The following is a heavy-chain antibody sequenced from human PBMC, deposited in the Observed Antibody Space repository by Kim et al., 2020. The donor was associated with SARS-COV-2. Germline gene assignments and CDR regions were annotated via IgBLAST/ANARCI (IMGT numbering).Heavy chain of an antibody. D-gene: IGHD2-15*01. V-gene: IGHV1-2*02. CDR2: INPNSGGT. J-gene: IGHJ6*02. CDR3: ARGAQYCSGGSCYLDYYYYYGMDV. CDR1: GYTFTGYY. Sequence: ASVKVSCKASGYTFTGYYMHWVRQAPGQGLEWMGWINPNSGGTNYAQKFQGRVTMTRDTSISTAYMELSRLRSDDTAVYYCARGAQYCSGGSCYLDYYYYYGMDVWGQGTTVTVSS.